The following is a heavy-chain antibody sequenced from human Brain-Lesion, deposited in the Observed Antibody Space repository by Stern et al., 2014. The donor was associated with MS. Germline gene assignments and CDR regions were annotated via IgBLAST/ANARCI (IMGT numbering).Heavy chain of an antibody. J-gene: IGHJ5*01. V-gene: IGHV3-74*01. CDR1: GFTFSNYW. CDR2: VNNDGRRT. CDR3: ARGERWFDS. Sequence: EVQLVESGGGLVQPGGSLRLSCAAPGFTFSNYWIHWVRQAPGKGLVWVSRVNNDGRRTSYADSVKGRFTMSRDNAKNTLYLQMNSLRVEDTAIYYCARGERWFDSWGQGTLVTVSS.